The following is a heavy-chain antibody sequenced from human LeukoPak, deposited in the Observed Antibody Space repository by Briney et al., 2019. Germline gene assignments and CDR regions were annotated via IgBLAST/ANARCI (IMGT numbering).Heavy chain of an antibody. CDR1: GGSISSYY. V-gene: IGHV4-59*01. D-gene: IGHD6-6*01. J-gene: IGHJ4*02. CDR3: ARAPASIAARRGFDY. Sequence: SETLSLTCTVSGGSISSYYWSWIRQPPGKGLEWIGYIYYSGSTNYNPSLKSRVTISVDTSKNQFSLKLSSVTAADTAVYYCARAPASIAARRGFDYWGQGTLVTVSS. CDR2: IYYSGST.